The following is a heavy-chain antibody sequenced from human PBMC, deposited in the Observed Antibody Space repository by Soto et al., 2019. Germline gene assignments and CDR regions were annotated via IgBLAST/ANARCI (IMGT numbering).Heavy chain of an antibody. CDR1: GFTFSNAW. J-gene: IGHJ6*02. V-gene: IGHV3-15*07. CDR2: IKSKTDGGTT. Sequence: EVQLVESGGGLVKPGGSLRLSCAASGFTFSNAWMNWVRQAPGKGLEWVGRIKSKTDGGTTDYAAPVKGRFTISRADSKNTLYLQMHSLKTEDTAVYYCTTLSITIFGVVLMDVWGQGTTVTVSS. D-gene: IGHD3-3*01. CDR3: TTLSITIFGVVLMDV.